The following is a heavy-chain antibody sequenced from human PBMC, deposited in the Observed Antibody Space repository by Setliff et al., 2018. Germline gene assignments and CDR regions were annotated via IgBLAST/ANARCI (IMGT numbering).Heavy chain of an antibody. J-gene: IGHJ6*02. CDR3: AKEHVVISFVTNTHHHYGMDV. D-gene: IGHD2-8*01. CDR2: IYTDGTT. Sequence: TLSLTCTVSGASLRSGSNYWGWFRQPAGKGLEWIGRIYTDGTTNYNPSLKSRVSISADTSMSNFSLRMTSVSAADTAVYYCAKEHVVISFVTNTHHHYGMDVWGQGATVTSP. CDR1: GASLRSGSNY. V-gene: IGHV4-61*02.